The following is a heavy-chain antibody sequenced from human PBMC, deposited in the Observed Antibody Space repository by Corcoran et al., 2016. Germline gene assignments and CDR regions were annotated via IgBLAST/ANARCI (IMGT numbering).Heavy chain of an antibody. CDR2: IYYSGST. CDR3: AREVTGTTGYYYGMDV. J-gene: IGHJ6*02. D-gene: IGHD1-7*01. Sequence: QLQLQESGPGLVKPSETLSLTCTVSGGSISSSSYYWGWIRQPPGKGLEWIGSIYYSGSTYYNPSLKSRVTISVDTSKNQFSLKLSSVTAADTAVYYCAREVTGTTGYYYGMDVWGQGTTVTVSS. CDR1: GGSISSSSYY. V-gene: IGHV4-39*07.